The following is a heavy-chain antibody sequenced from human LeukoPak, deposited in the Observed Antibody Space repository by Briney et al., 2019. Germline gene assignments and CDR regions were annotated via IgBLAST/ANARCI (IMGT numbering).Heavy chain of an antibody. CDR3: ARVIWGHMDV. D-gene: IGHD2-15*01. CDR1: GFTVNSNY. J-gene: IGHJ6*03. V-gene: IGHV3-53*01. Sequence: GGTLRLSCAASGFTVNSNYMTWVRQAPGKGLEWVSVIYSGGTTYYADSVKGRFTISRDNSKNTLYLQMNSLRPEDTAVYHCARVIWGHMDVWGKGTTITISS. CDR2: IYSGGTT.